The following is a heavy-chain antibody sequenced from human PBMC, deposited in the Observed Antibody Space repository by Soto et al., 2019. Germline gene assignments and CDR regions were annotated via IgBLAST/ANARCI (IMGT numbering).Heavy chain of an antibody. D-gene: IGHD6-13*01. J-gene: IGHJ5*02. CDR3: ARVHSSSWSPWFDP. Sequence: GGSLRLSCAASGFTFSSFWMHWVRQAPGKGLVWVSRINSDGSSTSYADSVKGRFTISRDNAKNTLYLQMNSLRAEDTAVYYCARVHSSSWSPWFDPWGQGTLVTVSS. V-gene: IGHV3-74*01. CDR2: INSDGSST. CDR1: GFTFSSFW.